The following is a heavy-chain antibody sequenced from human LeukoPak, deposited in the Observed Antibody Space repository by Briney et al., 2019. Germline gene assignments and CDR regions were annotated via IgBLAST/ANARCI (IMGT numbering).Heavy chain of an antibody. CDR3: TTDPQNYYGSGSYYNGRGYFDY. CDR2: ISGSGGST. V-gene: IGHV3-23*01. D-gene: IGHD3-10*01. J-gene: IGHJ4*02. CDR1: GFTFSSYA. Sequence: GGSLRLSCAASGFTFSSYAMSWVRQAPGKGLEWVSAISGSGGSTYYADSVKGRFTISRDNSKNTLYLQMNSLKTEGTAVYYCTTDPQNYYGSGSYYNGRGYFDYWGQGTLVAVSS.